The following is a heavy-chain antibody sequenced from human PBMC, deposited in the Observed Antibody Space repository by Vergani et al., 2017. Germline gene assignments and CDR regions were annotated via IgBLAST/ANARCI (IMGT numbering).Heavy chain of an antibody. CDR1: GFTFSSYW. J-gene: IGHJ6*02. CDR2: INSDGSST. Sequence: EVQLVESGGGLVQPGGSLRLSCAASGFTFSSYWMHWVRQAPGKGPVWVSRINSDGSSTSYADSVKGRFTISRDNAKNTLYLQMNSLRAEDTAVYYCARDLLPNYDFWSGYSHAYYYYYGMDVWGQGTTVTVSS. D-gene: IGHD3-3*01. CDR3: ARDLLPNYDFWSGYSHAYYYYYGMDV. V-gene: IGHV3-74*01.